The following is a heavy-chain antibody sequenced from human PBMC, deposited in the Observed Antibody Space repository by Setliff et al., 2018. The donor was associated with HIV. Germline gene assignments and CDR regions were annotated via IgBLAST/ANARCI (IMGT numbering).Heavy chain of an antibody. CDR2: IYHSGFT. V-gene: IGHV4-38-2*02. CDR3: VRDKRFGYDYGGYDY. CDR1: GYSISSGYY. Sequence: SETLSLTCTVSGYSISSGYYWGWIRLPPGKGLEWIGDIYHSGFTIYNPSLKSRVTLSLDTSKNQFSLKLSSVTAADTAVYFCVRDKRFGYDYGGYDYWGQGTLVTVSS. D-gene: IGHD5-12*01. J-gene: IGHJ4*02.